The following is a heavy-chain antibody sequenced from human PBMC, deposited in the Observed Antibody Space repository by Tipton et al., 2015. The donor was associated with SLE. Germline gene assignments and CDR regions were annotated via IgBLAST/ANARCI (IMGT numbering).Heavy chain of an antibody. CDR1: GFRFTYYG. CDR2: IRYDGQIQ. V-gene: IGHV3-30*02. J-gene: IGHJ4*02. D-gene: IGHD2-21*01. CDR3: ARDLKGRVGIVDY. Sequence: SLRLSCSASGFRFTYYGMHWVRQAPGKGLEWLAFIRYDGQIQHHADSVKGRFSISRDNSKNALYLQMNSLRVEDTAVYYCARDLKGRVGIVDYWGQGTLVTVSS.